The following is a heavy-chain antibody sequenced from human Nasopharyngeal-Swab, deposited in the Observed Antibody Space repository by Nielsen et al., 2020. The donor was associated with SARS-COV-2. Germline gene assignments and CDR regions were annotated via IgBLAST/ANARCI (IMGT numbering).Heavy chain of an antibody. CDR3: AKAPRGITMSYFQH. D-gene: IGHD3-10*02. CDR1: GFTFSSYA. V-gene: IGHV3-30-3*01. J-gene: IGHJ1*01. Sequence: GESLKISCAASGFTFSSYAMHWVRQAPGKGLEWVAFMSYDGSNKYYADSVKGRFTISRDNSNNTLYLQMNSLRAEDTAVYYCAKAPRGITMSYFQHWGQGTLVTVSS. CDR2: MSYDGSNK.